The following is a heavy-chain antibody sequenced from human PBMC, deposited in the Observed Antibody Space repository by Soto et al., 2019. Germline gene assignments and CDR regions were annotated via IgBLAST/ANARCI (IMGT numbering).Heavy chain of an antibody. CDR1: GGAISGYY. CDR2: IYYSGST. CDR3: ARDLRSFDP. Sequence: PSETLSLTCTVSGGAISGYYWSWIRQPPGKGQEWIGYIYYSGSTNYNPSLKSRVTISVDTSKNQFSLKLSSVTAADPAVYDCARDLRSFDPWGQGTLVTVSS. J-gene: IGHJ5*02. V-gene: IGHV4-59*01. D-gene: IGHD4-17*01.